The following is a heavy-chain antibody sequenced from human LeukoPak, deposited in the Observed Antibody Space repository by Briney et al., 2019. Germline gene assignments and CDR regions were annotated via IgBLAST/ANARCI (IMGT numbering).Heavy chain of an antibody. J-gene: IGHJ4*02. CDR3: ARAQGNGLIDF. V-gene: IGHV4-38-2*02. D-gene: IGHD3/OR15-3a*01. CDR1: GYSISSGYY. CDR2: INHSGST. Sequence: SETLSLTCTVSGYSISSGYYWGWIRQSPEKGLEWIGEINHSGSTNYNPSLKSRVTISVDTSKNQFSLRLSSVTAADTADYYCARAQGNGLIDFWGQGTLVTVSS.